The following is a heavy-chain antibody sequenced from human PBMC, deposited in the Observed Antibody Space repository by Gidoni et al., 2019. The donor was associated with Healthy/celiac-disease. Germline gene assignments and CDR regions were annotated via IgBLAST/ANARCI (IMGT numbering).Heavy chain of an antibody. D-gene: IGHD3-10*01. J-gene: IGHJ6*02. CDR3: ARLRGSGNLDSYYYYYGMDV. CDR2: IYYSGST. Sequence: LQLQESGPGLVQPSETLSLTCTVSGRSISSSISYWGWIRQPPGKGLEWIGSIYYSGSTYYNPSLKSRVTISVDTSKNQFSLKLSSVTAADTAVYYCARLRGSGNLDSYYYYYGMDVWGQGTTVTVSS. V-gene: IGHV4-39*01. CDR1: GRSISSSISY.